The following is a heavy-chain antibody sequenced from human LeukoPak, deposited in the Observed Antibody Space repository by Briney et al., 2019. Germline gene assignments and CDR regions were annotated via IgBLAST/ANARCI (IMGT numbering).Heavy chain of an antibody. Sequence: GGSLRLSCAASGSTFIKYWMNWVRQAPGKGLEWVANIKQDGSEKYYVDSVKGRFTISRDNAKNSLYLQMNSLRAEDTAIYYCAREIELKWFGESDYWGQGNLVTVSS. CDR2: IKQDGSEK. V-gene: IGHV3-7*01. CDR1: GSTFIKYW. D-gene: IGHD3-10*01. CDR3: AREIELKWFGESDY. J-gene: IGHJ4*02.